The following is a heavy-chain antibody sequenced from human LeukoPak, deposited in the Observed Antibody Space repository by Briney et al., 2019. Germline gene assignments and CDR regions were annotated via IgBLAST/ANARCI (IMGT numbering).Heavy chain of an antibody. J-gene: IGHJ4*02. CDR3: ARTRYSGSYCVGIDFDY. Sequence: SETLSLTCTVSGGSISSGDYYWSWIRQPPGKGLEWIGYIYYSGSTYYNPSLKSRVTISVDTSKNQFSLKLSSVTAADTAVYYCARTRYSGSYCVGIDFDYWGQGTLVTVSS. CDR1: GGSISSGDYY. V-gene: IGHV4-30-4*08. D-gene: IGHD1-26*01. CDR2: IYYSGST.